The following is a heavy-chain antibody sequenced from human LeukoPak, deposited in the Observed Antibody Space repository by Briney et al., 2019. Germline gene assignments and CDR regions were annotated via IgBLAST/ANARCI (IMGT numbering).Heavy chain of an antibody. CDR1: GFTFSDYY. Sequence: GGTLRLSCAASGFTFSDYYLSWIRQAPGKGLEWVPYISSRGSTIFYADAVKGRFTFFRDTAKNSLYLQMNSLSAEDTDVYYCASLFYDSSGYPNIPGYWGQGTLVTASS. D-gene: IGHD3-22*01. V-gene: IGHV3-11*01. CDR2: ISSRGSTI. J-gene: IGHJ4*02. CDR3: ASLFYDSSGYPNIPGY.